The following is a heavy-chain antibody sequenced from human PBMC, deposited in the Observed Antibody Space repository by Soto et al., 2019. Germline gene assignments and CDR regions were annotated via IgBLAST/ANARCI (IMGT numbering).Heavy chain of an antibody. CDR3: ARDHRGLPHFDY. CDR2: NYYSGRT. D-gene: IGHD1-26*01. J-gene: IGHJ4*02. CDR1: GGSISSYY. V-gene: IGHV4-59*01. Sequence: PSGTLSLTCTVSGGSISSYYLSCIRQPPGKGLEWIGYNYYSGRTNYNPSLKSRVTISVDTSKNQVSLKLSYVKAADTAVYYCARDHRGLPHFDYWGQGTLVSVSS.